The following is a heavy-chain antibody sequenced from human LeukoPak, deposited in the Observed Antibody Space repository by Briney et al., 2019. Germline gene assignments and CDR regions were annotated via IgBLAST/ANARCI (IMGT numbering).Heavy chain of an antibody. CDR2: IYMDGST. J-gene: IGHJ5*02. Sequence: PGGSLGLSCAASKFSVSNNYMTWVRQAPGKGLEWVSIIYMDGSTYYADSVKGRFTISRDNPRNTLYLQMNSLRAEDTAVYYCARERRYYYGSGSPMGLDPWGQGTLVTVSS. D-gene: IGHD3-10*01. CDR3: ARERRYYYGSGSPMGLDP. CDR1: KFSVSNNY. V-gene: IGHV3-53*01.